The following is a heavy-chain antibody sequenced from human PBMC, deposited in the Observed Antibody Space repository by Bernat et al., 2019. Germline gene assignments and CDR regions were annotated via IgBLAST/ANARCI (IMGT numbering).Heavy chain of an antibody. CDR1: GFTFSSYA. J-gene: IGHJ4*02. CDR2: ISYDGSNK. D-gene: IGHD3-10*01. Sequence: QVQLVESGGGVVQPGRSLRLSCAASGFTFSSYAMHWVRQAPGKGLEWVAVISYDGSNKYYADSVKGRFTISRDNSKNTLYLQMNSLRAEDTAVYYCAIPTTASHGPGSYWGQGTLITVSS. V-gene: IGHV3-30-3*01. CDR3: AIPTTASHGPGSY.